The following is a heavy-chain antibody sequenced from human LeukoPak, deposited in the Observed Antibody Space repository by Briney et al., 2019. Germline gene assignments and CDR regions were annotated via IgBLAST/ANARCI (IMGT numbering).Heavy chain of an antibody. CDR2: IYYSGST. Sequence: SQTLSLTCSVSGGSISGYYWSWIRQSPGKGLEWIAYIYYSGSTNYNPSLKSRVTISVDTSKNQFSLKLSSVTAADTAMYYCARDSSGYYRLDYWGQGTLVTVSS. CDR3: ARDSSGYYRLDY. V-gene: IGHV4-59*01. CDR1: GGSISGYY. D-gene: IGHD3-22*01. J-gene: IGHJ4*02.